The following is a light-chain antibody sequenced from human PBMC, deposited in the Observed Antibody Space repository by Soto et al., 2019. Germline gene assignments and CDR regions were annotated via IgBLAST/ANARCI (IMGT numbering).Light chain of an antibody. Sequence: EIVMTQSPATLSLSPGERATLSCRASQSVSSNLAWYQQKPGKAPRLLIYGASTRATGVPARFSGSGSGTEFTLTISTLQSEDFAVYYCQQYDNWPPLTFGGGTKVEIK. CDR1: QSVSSN. CDR3: QQYDNWPPLT. CDR2: GAS. V-gene: IGKV3-15*01. J-gene: IGKJ4*01.